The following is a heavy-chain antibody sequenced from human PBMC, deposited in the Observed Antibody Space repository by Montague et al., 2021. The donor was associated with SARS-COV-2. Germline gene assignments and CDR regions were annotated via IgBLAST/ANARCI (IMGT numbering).Heavy chain of an antibody. D-gene: IGHD3-9*01. Sequence: SETLSLTCAVYGGSFCGYYWSWIRQPPGKGLEWIGEINHSGSTNYNPSLKSRVTISVDTSKNQFSLKLSSVTAADTAVYYCARERYSFSLTRGSTWFDPWGQGTLVTVSS. J-gene: IGHJ5*02. CDR2: INHSGST. CDR3: ARERYSFSLTRGSTWFDP. CDR1: GGSFCGYY. V-gene: IGHV4-34*01.